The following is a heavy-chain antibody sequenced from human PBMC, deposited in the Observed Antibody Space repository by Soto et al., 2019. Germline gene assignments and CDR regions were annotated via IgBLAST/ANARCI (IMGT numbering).Heavy chain of an antibody. J-gene: IGHJ3*01. CDR3: ATDRWTGAFDF. D-gene: IGHD1-1*01. CDR2: IRQDGREI. Sequence: GGSLRLSCVASDFTFSTYWMAWLRQTPGKGLEFVANIRQDGREINYLDSGKGRFTTSRDNAEKSLFLQMNSLRAEDTAVYYCATDRWTGAFDFRGQGTVVTVSS. V-gene: IGHV3-7*01. CDR1: DFTFSTYW.